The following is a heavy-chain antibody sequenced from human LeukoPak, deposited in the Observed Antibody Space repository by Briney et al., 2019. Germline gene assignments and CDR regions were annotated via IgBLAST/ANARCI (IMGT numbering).Heavy chain of an antibody. CDR3: VKDPDYSSGGAN. J-gene: IGHJ4*02. CDR1: GFTFSSYA. D-gene: IGHD6-25*01. Sequence: HPGGSLRLSCAASGFTFSSYAMSWVRQAPGKGLEWVSAISGSGGSTYYADSVKGRFTISRDNSKNTLYLQMNSLRAEDTAVYYCVKDPDYSSGGANWGQGTLVTVSS. CDR2: ISGSGGST. V-gene: IGHV3-23*01.